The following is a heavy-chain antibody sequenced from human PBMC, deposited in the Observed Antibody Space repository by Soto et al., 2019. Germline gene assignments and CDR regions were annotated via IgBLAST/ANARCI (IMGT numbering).Heavy chain of an antibody. Sequence: AGESLKISCAASGFTFGAYSLSWVRQAPGKGLEWVSSINPSGTDIHYADSVEGRFTISRDNAMSSLYLQMISLRVDDTAVYYCARDCLTGDPREAFDCWGQGTLVTVS. CDR1: GFTFGAYS. CDR3: ARDCLTGDPREAFDC. V-gene: IGHV3-21*01. CDR2: INPSGTDI. D-gene: IGHD7-27*01. J-gene: IGHJ4*02.